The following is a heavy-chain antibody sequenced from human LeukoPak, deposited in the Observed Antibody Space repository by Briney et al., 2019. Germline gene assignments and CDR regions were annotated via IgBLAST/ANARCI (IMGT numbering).Heavy chain of an antibody. Sequence: SETLSLTCTVSGGSISSSSYYWGWIRQPPGKGLEWIGSIYYSGSTYYNPSLKSRVTISVDTSKHQFSLNLTSVTAADTAVYFCASRGYYDNSAYFRNWGQGTLVTVSS. CDR1: GGSISSSSYY. V-gene: IGHV4-39*07. CDR2: IYYSGST. J-gene: IGHJ4*02. CDR3: ASRGYYDNSAYFRN. D-gene: IGHD3-22*01.